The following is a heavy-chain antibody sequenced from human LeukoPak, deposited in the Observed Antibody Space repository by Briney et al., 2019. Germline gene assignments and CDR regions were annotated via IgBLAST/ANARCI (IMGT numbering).Heavy chain of an antibody. CDR1: GFTVSSNY. D-gene: IGHD2-8*01. CDR3: AKDKNDVCSSTCRSEFDS. V-gene: IGHV3-66*01. CDR2: IYSGGST. Sequence: TGGSLRLSCAASGFTVSSNYMSWVRQAPGKGLEWVSVIYSGGSTYYADSVKGRFTISRDNSQNTLYLQVNSLRPEDTAMYYCAKDKNDVCSSTCRSEFDSWGQGTLVTVSS. J-gene: IGHJ4*02.